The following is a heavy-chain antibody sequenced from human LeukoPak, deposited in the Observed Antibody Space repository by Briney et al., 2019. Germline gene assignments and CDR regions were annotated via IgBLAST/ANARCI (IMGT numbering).Heavy chain of an antibody. CDR1: GYTFTSYD. V-gene: IGHV3-48*03. Sequence: SCKASGYTFTSYDINWVRQAPGKGLEWVSYISSSGSTIYYADSVKGRFTTSRDNAKNSLYLQMNSLRAEDTAVYYCARLTDKEYYYDSSGLDYWGQGTLVTVSS. CDR2: ISSSGSTI. D-gene: IGHD3-22*01. J-gene: IGHJ4*02. CDR3: ARLTDKEYYYDSSGLDY.